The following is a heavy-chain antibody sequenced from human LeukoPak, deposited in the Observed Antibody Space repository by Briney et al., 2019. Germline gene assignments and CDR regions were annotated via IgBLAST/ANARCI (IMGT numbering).Heavy chain of an antibody. J-gene: IGHJ4*02. CDR1: GGSISSSNW. Sequence: PSETLSLTCAVSGGSISSSNWWSWVRQPPGKGLEWIGETYHSGSTIYNSSLKSRVTISVDKSKNQFSLKLSSVTAADTAVYYCARHGVAAAGTRNFDYWGRGTLVTVSS. CDR2: TYHSGST. D-gene: IGHD6-13*01. V-gene: IGHV4-4*02. CDR3: ARHGVAAAGTRNFDY.